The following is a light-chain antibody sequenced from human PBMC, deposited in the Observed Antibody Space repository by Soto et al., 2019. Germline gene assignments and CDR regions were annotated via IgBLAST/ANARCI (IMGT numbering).Light chain of an antibody. J-gene: IGLJ1*01. CDR3: QSFDSSLSAYV. CDR2: GNN. Sequence: QSALTQPPSVSGAPGPRVTISCTGSSSNIGAGRDVHWYQQLPGTAPRLLIYGNNNRPSGVPDRFSASKSGTSASLAITGLQAEDEADFYCQSFDSSLSAYVFGTGTKVTVL. CDR1: SSNIGAGRD. V-gene: IGLV1-40*01.